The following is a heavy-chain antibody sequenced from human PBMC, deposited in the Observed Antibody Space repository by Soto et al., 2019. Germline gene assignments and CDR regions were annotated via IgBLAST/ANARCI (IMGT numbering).Heavy chain of an antibody. D-gene: IGHD5-12*01. CDR3: ARDRVSYSGYGDAFDM. CDR1: XXXXXXXG. J-gene: IGHJ3*02. CDR2: IGFDGNSK. Sequence: QVQLVESGGGXXXXGXXXXXXCAASXXXXXXXGMNXXXXXXGKGLEWVAGIGFDGNSKYYADSVKGRPTISRDNSKSRLYGQMNSPRVEDTAVYYCARDRVSYSGYGDAFDMWGQWTMVTVSS. V-gene: IGHV3-33*01.